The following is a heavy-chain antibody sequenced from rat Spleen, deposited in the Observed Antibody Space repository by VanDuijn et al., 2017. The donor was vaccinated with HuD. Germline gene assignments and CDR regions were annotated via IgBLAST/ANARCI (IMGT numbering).Heavy chain of an antibody. D-gene: IGHD1-11*01. CDR1: GFSLTSYN. CDR3: ARVAYGGSD. Sequence: QVQLKESGPGLVQPSQTLSLTCTVSGFSLTSYNVHWVRQPTGKGLEWMGVIWTGGSTDYNSALKSRLSISRDTSKSQVFLKMNSLQTEDTATYYCARVAYGGSDWGQGVMVTVSS. V-gene: IGHV2-30*01. J-gene: IGHJ2*01. CDR2: IWTGGST.